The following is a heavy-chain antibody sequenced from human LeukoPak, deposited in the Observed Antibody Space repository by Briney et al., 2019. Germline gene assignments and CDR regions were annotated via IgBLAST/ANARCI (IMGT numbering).Heavy chain of an antibody. CDR3: ARDLYCSGGSCYYYYGMDV. CDR1: GFTFSSYG. J-gene: IGHJ6*02. V-gene: IGHV3-33*01. Sequence: PGGSLRLSCAASGFTFSSYGMHWVRQAPGKGLEWVAVIWYDGSSKYYADSVKGRFTISRDNSKNTLYLQMNSLRAEDTAVYYCARDLYCSGGSCYYYYGMDVWGQGTTVTVSS. D-gene: IGHD2-15*01. CDR2: IWYDGSSK.